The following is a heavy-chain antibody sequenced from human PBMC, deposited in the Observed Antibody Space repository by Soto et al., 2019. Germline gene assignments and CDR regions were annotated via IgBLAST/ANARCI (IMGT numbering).Heavy chain of an antibody. D-gene: IGHD1-1*01. CDR3: AREPATAKPEGVDF. Sequence: ASVQVSCKASGYTFRDYYIHWVRQAPGQGLEWMGWINPNSGGTKYGPKFQGGVTMTRDTSITTAYMELSRLRSGDTAVYYCAREPATAKPEGVDFWGQGTLVTVSS. CDR1: GYTFRDYY. V-gene: IGHV1-2*02. CDR2: INPNSGGT. J-gene: IGHJ4*02.